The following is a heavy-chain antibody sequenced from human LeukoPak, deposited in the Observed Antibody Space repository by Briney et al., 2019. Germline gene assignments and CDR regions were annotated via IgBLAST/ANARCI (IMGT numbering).Heavy chain of an antibody. Sequence: ASVKVSCKSSGYTFTSYGISWVRQAPGQGLEWMGWISAYNGNTNYAQKLQGRVTMTTDTSTSTAYMELRSLRSDDTAVYYCARVRGYSYGSYYFDYWGQGTLVTVSS. CDR1: GYTFTSYG. CDR2: ISAYNGNT. J-gene: IGHJ4*02. CDR3: ARVRGYSYGSYYFDY. D-gene: IGHD5-18*01. V-gene: IGHV1-18*01.